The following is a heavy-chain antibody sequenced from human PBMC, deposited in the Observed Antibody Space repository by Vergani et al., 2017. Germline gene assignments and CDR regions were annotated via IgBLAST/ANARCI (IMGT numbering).Heavy chain of an antibody. Sequence: EVQLVQSGAEVKKPGATMKISCKVSGYTFTDHYMHWVKQAPGKGLEWMGLVDPEDGETIYAEKFKGRVTIAAGTSTDTAHLELSRLRSEDTAVYYSATPQTVTTGGMEVWGQGTTVIVSS. V-gene: IGHV1-69-2*01. CDR2: VDPEDGET. D-gene: IGHD4-17*01. CDR3: ATPQTVTTGGMEV. J-gene: IGHJ6*02. CDR1: GYTFTDHY.